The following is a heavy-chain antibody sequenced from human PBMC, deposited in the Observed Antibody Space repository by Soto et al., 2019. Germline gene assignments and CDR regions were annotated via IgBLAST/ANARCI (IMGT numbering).Heavy chain of an antibody. J-gene: IGHJ5*01. V-gene: IGHV1-18*01. D-gene: IGHD1-26*01. CDR3: ARGGGSYWFDP. CDR1: GYIFTSYG. CDR2: ISAYNGYT. Sequence: QVQLVQSGAEVKNPGASVKVSCKAAGYIFTSYGITWVRQAPGQGLEWMGRISAYNGYTNYAENLQDRVTLTTGTSTTTAYMELRSLRSDDTAVYYCARGGGSYWFDPWGQGTLVTVSS.